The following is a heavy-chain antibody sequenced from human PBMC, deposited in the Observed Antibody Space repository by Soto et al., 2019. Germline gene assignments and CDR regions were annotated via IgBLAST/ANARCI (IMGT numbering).Heavy chain of an antibody. CDR2: ISAYNGNT. V-gene: IGHV1-18*01. D-gene: IGHD6-13*01. CDR3: ARAPRGQQLWENWFDH. J-gene: IGHJ5*02. Sequence: SVNVSCKASGYTFTSYGISCVRQAPGQGLEWMGWISAYNGNTNYAQKLQGRVTMTTDTSTSTAYMELRSLRSDDTAVYYCARAPRGQQLWENWFDHWGQGTLVTV. CDR1: GYTFTSYG.